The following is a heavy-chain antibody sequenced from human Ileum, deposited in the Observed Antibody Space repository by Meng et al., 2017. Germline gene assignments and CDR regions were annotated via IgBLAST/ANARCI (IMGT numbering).Heavy chain of an antibody. V-gene: IGHV4-4*02. CDR1: GASMSVVSY. D-gene: IGHD4-23*01. J-gene: IGHJ4*02. Sequence: QVQLQESGPGLVKASETLSLHCSVSGASMSVVSYWSWVRQSPGKGLEWIGQIDHLGIAYYKPSLKSRVTMSIDQSKSQFSLRLTSVSAADTAVYYCARHGGYYQDFWGQGTLVTVSS. CDR2: IDHLGIA. CDR3: ARHGGYYQDF.